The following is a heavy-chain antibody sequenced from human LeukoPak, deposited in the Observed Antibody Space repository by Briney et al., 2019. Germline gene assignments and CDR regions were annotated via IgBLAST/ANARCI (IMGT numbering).Heavy chain of an antibody. CDR2: IYSSGST. CDR3: ARGLAGIGKNYYYYYMDV. V-gene: IGHV4-61*02. Sequence: PSETLSLTCTVSGGSISSGSYYWSWIRQPAGKGLEWIGRIYSSGSTNYNPSLKSRVTISVDTSKNQFSLKLSPVTAADTAVYYCARGLAGIGKNYYYYYMDVWGKGTTVTVSS. CDR1: GGSISSGSYY. D-gene: IGHD6-13*01. J-gene: IGHJ6*03.